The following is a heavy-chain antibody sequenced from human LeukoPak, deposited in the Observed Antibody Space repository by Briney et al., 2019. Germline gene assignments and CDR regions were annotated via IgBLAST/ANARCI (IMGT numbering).Heavy chain of an antibody. CDR3: ARDYYDSSGYYHYDYYYYGMDV. CDR1: GFTFSSYW. J-gene: IGHJ6*02. CDR2: INHNGNVN. D-gene: IGHD3-22*01. Sequence: PGGSLRLSCAASGFTFSSYWMNWARQAPGKGLEWVASINHNGNVNYYVDSVKGRFTISRDNAKNSLYLQMSNLRAEDTAVYYCARDYYDSSGYYHYDYYYYGMDVWGQGTTVTVSS. V-gene: IGHV3-7*03.